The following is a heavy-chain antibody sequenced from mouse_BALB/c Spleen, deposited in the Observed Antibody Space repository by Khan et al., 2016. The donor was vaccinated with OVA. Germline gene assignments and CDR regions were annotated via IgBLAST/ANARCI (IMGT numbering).Heavy chain of an antibody. V-gene: IGHV14-3*02. D-gene: IGHD1-3*01. J-gene: IGHJ2*01. CDR2: IDPANGNT. Sequence: VELVESGAELVKPGASVKLSCTASGFNIKDTYMHWVKQRPEQVLEWIGRIDPANGNTKYDPKFQGKATITADTSSNTAYLQLSSLTSGDTAVYYCAKIKAWGQGTTLTVSS. CDR3: AKIKA. CDR1: GFNIKDTY.